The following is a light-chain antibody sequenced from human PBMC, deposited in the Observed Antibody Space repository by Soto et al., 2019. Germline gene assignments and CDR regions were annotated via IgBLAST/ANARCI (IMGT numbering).Light chain of an antibody. Sequence: EIVLTQSPATLSLSPGERATLSCRASQTVTSSLAWYQQKPGQGPRLLIYDASNRATGIPARFSGSGSGTDFTLTISSLEPEDFAVYYCQKHNWPLFGGGTKVEIK. CDR3: QKHNWPL. J-gene: IGKJ4*01. V-gene: IGKV3-11*01. CDR2: DAS. CDR1: QTVTSS.